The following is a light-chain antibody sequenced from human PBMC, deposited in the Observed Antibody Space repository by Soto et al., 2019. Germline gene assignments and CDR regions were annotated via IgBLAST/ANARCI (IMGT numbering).Light chain of an antibody. CDR2: EAL. Sequence: ETVLTQSPATLSLSPGERATLSCRASRSISTYLAWYQQKPGQAPRLLIYEALNRATGIPARFSGSGSGTDFTLTISSLEPEDFAVYYCQQLNNWPLTFGGGTKV. CDR1: RSISTY. CDR3: QQLNNWPLT. J-gene: IGKJ4*02. V-gene: IGKV3-11*01.